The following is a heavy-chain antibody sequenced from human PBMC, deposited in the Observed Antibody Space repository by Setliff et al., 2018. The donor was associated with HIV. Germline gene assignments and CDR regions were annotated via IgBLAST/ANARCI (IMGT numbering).Heavy chain of an antibody. V-gene: IGHV4-4*09. D-gene: IGHD3-22*01. Sequence: PSETLSLTCTVSGDSISTDYWSWIRQPPGKGLEWIGYIYTSGSTNYNPSLKSRVTISVDTSKNQFSLKLRSVTAADTAVYYCARETYYYDNPQYYYYMDVWGKGTTVTVSS. CDR2: IYTSGST. J-gene: IGHJ6*03. CDR3: ARETYYYDNPQYYYYMDV. CDR1: GDSISTDY.